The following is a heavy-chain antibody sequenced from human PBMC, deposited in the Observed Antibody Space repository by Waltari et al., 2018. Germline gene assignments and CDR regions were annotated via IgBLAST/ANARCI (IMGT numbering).Heavy chain of an antibody. CDR1: GGTFGSYA. Sequence: QVQLVQSGSEVKKPGSSVKVSCKASGGTFGSYAVSWVRQAPGQGLEWVGGIKPVLGTTSYAQKFQDRVTLIADDSSSTVYMELSSLKSDDTAQYYCATSNLGTVRGGFDLWGQGTMVTVSS. V-gene: IGHV1-69*13. CDR3: ATSNLGTVRGGFDL. CDR2: IKPVLGTT. J-gene: IGHJ3*01. D-gene: IGHD3-10*01.